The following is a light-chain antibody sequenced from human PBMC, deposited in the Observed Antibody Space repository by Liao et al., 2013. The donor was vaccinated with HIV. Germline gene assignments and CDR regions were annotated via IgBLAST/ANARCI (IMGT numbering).Light chain of an antibody. J-gene: IGLJ3*02. Sequence: SYELTQPPSVSVSPGQTARITCSGDALPKQYAYWYQQKAGQAPVLVIYKDSERPSGIPERLSGSSSGTTATLTISGVQAEDEADYYCQSPDSSGTYWVFGGGTETDRP. V-gene: IGLV3-25*03. CDR1: ALPKQY. CDR2: KDS. CDR3: QSPDSSGTYWV.